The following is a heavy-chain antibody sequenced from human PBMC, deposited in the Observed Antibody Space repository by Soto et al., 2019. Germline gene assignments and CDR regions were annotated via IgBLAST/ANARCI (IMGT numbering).Heavy chain of an antibody. CDR2: IYYSGST. V-gene: IGHV4-31*03. J-gene: IGHJ4*02. CDR3: ARVRHQSIAAAGALDY. Sequence: SETLSLTCTVSGGSIISCGYYWSLIRQHPGKGLEWIGYIYYSGSTYYNPSLKSRVTISVDTSKNQFSLKLSSVTAADTAVYYCARVRHQSIAAAGALDYWGQGTLVTVSS. CDR1: GGSIISCGYY. D-gene: IGHD6-13*01.